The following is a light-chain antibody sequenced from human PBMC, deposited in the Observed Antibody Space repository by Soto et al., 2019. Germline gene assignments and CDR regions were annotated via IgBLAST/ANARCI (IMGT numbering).Light chain of an antibody. J-gene: IGKJ1*01. CDR2: GAS. V-gene: IGKV3-20*01. Sequence: EIMLTQSPGTLSLSPGERATLSCRASQSVSSSFLAWYQQKPGQAPRLLISGASIRATGIPAMFRGSGSGTDFTLTSSRLEPKDFAIYLCRHYGTSLWTFGQGTKVEIK. CDR1: QSVSSSF. CDR3: RHYGTSLWT.